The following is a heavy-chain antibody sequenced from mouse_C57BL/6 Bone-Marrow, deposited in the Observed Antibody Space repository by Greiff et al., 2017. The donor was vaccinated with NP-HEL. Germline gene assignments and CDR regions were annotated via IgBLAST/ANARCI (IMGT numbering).Heavy chain of an antibody. CDR3: AVYYSNSYWYFDV. CDR2: ISSGGSYT. Sequence: EVKLMESGGDLVKPGGSLKLSCAASGFTFSSYGMSWVRQTPDKRLEWVATISSGGSYTYYPDSVKGRFTISRDNAKNTLYLQMSSLKSEDTAMYYCAVYYSNSYWYFDVWGTGTTVTVSS. D-gene: IGHD2-5*01. CDR1: GFTFSSYG. V-gene: IGHV5-6*01. J-gene: IGHJ1*03.